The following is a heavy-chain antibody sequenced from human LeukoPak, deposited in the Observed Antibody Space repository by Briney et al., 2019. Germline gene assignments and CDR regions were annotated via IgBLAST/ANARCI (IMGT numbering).Heavy chain of an antibody. CDR1: GFTFSSYW. V-gene: IGHV3-7*01. Sequence: GGSLRLSCAASGFTFSSYWMSWVRQAPGKGLEWVANIKQDGSEKYYVDSVKGRFTISRDNAKNSLYLQMNSLRAEDTAVYYCAKDQGVLLWFGELFSFDYWGQGTLVTVSS. D-gene: IGHD3-10*01. J-gene: IGHJ4*02. CDR2: IKQDGSEK. CDR3: AKDQGVLLWFGELFSFDY.